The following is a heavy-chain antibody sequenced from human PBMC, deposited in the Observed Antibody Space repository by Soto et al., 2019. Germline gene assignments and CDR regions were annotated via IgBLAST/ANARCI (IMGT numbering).Heavy chain of an antibody. CDR2: IYSTEST. V-gene: IGHV4-31*03. D-gene: IGHD3-22*01. J-gene: IGHJ4*02. CDR3: ARSDSSGKTRYYFDH. CDR1: GGSISSGSYY. Sequence: QVQLQESGPGLVKPSQTLSLTCTVSGGSISSGSYYWSWIRQHPGKGLEWIGYIYSTESTNYNPSLKSRLGISVDMSASQFSLKLSSVTVADTAVYYCARSDSSGKTRYYFDHWGQGTLVTVSS.